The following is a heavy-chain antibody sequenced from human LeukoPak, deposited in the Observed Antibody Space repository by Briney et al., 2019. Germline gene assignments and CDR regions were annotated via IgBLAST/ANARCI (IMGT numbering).Heavy chain of an antibody. V-gene: IGHV4-59*01. CDR3: ARDYYYDSSGYYSIFDY. D-gene: IGHD3-22*01. Sequence: SETLSLTCTVSGGSICSYYWSWIRQPPGKGLEWIGYIYYSGSTNYNPSLKSRVTISVDTSKNQFSLKLSSVTAADTAVYYCARDYYYDSSGYYSIFDYWGQGTLVTVSS. J-gene: IGHJ4*02. CDR1: GGSICSYY. CDR2: IYYSGST.